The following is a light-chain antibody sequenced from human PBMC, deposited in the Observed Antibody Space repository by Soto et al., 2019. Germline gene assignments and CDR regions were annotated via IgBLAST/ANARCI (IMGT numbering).Light chain of an antibody. J-gene: IGKJ1*01. CDR2: KAS. CDR3: QQYNTYPWT. Sequence: DIQMTQSPSTLSASVGDRVTITCRASQSISIWLAWYQQKPGKAPNLLISKASSLESGVPSRFIGSGSGTEFTLTISSLQPDDFATYYCQQYNTYPWTFGQGTKVEIK. V-gene: IGKV1-5*03. CDR1: QSISIW.